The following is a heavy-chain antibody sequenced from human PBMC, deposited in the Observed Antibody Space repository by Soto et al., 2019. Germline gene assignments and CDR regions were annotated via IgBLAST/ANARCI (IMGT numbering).Heavy chain of an antibody. CDR3: ARQNPSSGYYFPNAFDI. D-gene: IGHD3-22*01. V-gene: IGHV4-39*01. J-gene: IGHJ3*02. CDR2: SYYSASP. Sequence: KGLEWIGSSYYSASPCYEPSLKSRTTISVDTSKNHFSLKMSSVTAADTAVYFCARQNPSSGYYFPNAFDIWGQGTIV.